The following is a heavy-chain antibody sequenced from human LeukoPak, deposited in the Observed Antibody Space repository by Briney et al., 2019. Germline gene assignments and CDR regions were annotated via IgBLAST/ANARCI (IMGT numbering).Heavy chain of an antibody. CDR2: IKYDGNEE. CDR3: KSGGAAPGSFDY. V-gene: IGHV3-7*01. J-gene: IGHJ4*02. Sequence: GGSLRLSCAASGFTFSSYWMSWMRRAPGKGLEWVANIKYDGNEEYYVDSVRGRFTISRDNAKNSLYLQLNSLRVEDTAVYYCKSGGAAPGSFDYWGQGTLVTVSP. D-gene: IGHD1-1*01. CDR1: GFTFSSYW.